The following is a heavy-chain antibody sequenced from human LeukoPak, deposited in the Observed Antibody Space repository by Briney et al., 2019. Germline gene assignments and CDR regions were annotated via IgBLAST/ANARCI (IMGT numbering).Heavy chain of an antibody. V-gene: IGHV1-18*01. CDR1: GYTFASYA. J-gene: IGHJ6*03. CDR3: ARVSFWVRGVIYYYYYMDV. Sequence: ASVKVSCKASGYTFASYAISWVRQAPGQGLEWMGWISPYNGNTNYVQKFQGRVTMTTDTSTSTAYMDLRSLRSDDTAVYYCARVSFWVRGVIYYYYYMDVWGKGTTVTVSS. CDR2: ISPYNGNT. D-gene: IGHD3-10*01.